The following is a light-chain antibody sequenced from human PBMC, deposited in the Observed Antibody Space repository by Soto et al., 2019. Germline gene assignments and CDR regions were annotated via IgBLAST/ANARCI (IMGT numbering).Light chain of an antibody. CDR3: TSYTTTNTWM. J-gene: IGLJ3*02. CDR1: SSDIGTYNY. Sequence: QSALTQPASVSGSPGQLITISCAGTSSDIGTYNYVSWYQQHPGEAPKLIIYEVNRRPSGVSDRFFASKSDNTATLTISGLQAEDEADYYCTSYTTTNTWMFGGGTKLTVL. CDR2: EVN. V-gene: IGLV2-14*01.